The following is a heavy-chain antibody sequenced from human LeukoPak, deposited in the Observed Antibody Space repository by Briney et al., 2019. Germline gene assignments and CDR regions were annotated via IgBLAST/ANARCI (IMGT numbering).Heavy chain of an antibody. CDR1: GGSISSYY. CDR3: ARDERFCTGGSCYPGWFDP. D-gene: IGHD2-15*01. CDR2: IYTSGST. J-gene: IGHJ5*02. V-gene: IGHV4-4*07. Sequence: SETLSLTCTVSGGSISSYYWSWIRQPAGKGLEWIGRIYTSGSTNYNPSLKSRVTMSVDTSKNQFSLKLSSVTAADTAVYYCARDERFCTGGSCYPGWFDPWGQGTLVTVSS.